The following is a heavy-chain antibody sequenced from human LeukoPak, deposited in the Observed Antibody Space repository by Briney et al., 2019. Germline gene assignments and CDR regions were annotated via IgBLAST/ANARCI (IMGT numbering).Heavy chain of an antibody. J-gene: IGHJ5*01. CDR1: GSTFTGAY. Sequence: ASVKVSCKASGSTFTGAYMHWVRQTPGQGLEWMGWINPNSGETRYEQKFQGRVTMTRDTSIDTAHMELGSLTSDDTAVYYCARVLFNSGYDSWGQGTLVTVSS. CDR3: ARVLFNSGYDS. CDR2: INPNSGET. D-gene: IGHD3-9*01. V-gene: IGHV1-2*02.